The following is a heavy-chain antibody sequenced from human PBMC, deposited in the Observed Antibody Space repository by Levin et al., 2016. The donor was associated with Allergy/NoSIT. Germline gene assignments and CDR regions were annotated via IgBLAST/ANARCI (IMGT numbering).Heavy chain of an antibody. V-gene: IGHV4-34*01. D-gene: IGHD1-26*01. Sequence: WIRQPPGKGLEWIGEINHSGSTNYNPSLKSRVTISVDTSKNQFSLKLSSVTAADTAVYYCARGNSGSYRAYYYYYGMDVWGQGTTVTVSS. CDR3: ARGNSGSYRAYYYYYGMDV. J-gene: IGHJ6*02. CDR2: INHSGST.